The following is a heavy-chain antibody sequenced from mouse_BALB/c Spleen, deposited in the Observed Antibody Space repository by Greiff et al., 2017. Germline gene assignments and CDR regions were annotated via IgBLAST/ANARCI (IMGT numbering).Heavy chain of an antibody. J-gene: IGHJ2*01. CDR1: GYSITSGYY. CDR3: ARDYRYDY. CDR2: ISYDGSN. Sequence: EVKLQQSGPGLVKPSQSLSLTCSVTGYSITSGYYWNWIRQFPGNKLEWMGYISYDGSNNYNPSLKNRISITRDTSKNQFFLKLNSVTTEDTATYYCARDYRYDYWGQGTTLTVSS. V-gene: IGHV3-6*02. D-gene: IGHD2-14*01.